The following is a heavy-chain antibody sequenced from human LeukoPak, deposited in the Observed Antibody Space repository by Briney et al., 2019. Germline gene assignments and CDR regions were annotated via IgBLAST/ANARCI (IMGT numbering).Heavy chain of an antibody. Sequence: SETLSLTCTVSGGSISSYYWSWIRQPPGKGLEWIGYIYYSGSTNYSPSLKSRVTISVDTSKNQFSLKLSSVTAADTAVYYCARHKSTVVAYYYYGMDVWGQGTTVTVSS. CDR3: ARHKSTVVAYYYYGMDV. CDR1: GGSISSYY. V-gene: IGHV4-59*08. CDR2: IYYSGST. D-gene: IGHD2-15*01. J-gene: IGHJ6*02.